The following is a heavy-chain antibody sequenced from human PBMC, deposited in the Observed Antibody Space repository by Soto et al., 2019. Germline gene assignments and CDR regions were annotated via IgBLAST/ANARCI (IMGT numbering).Heavy chain of an antibody. CDR3: ARDDEGTGTDAFDI. CDR1: GGTFSSYA. V-gene: IGHV1-69*12. J-gene: IGHJ3*02. Sequence: QVQLVQSGAEVKKPGSSVKVSCKASGGTFSSYAISWVRQAPGQGLEWMGGIIPIFGTANYAQKFQGRVTITADESTRPAYMELSSLRSGDTAVYYCARDDEGTGTDAFDIWGQGTMVTVSS. D-gene: IGHD1-1*01. CDR2: IIPIFGTA.